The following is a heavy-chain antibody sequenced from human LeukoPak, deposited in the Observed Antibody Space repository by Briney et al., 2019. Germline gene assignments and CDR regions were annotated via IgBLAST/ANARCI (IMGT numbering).Heavy chain of an antibody. Sequence: GGSLRLSCAASGFTFSSYGMHWVRQAPGKGLEWVAVISYDGSNKYYEDSVKGRFTISRDKSKNTLYLQMNSLRAEDTAVYYCAKASGVPWADYGFDIWGQGTMVTVSS. CDR2: ISYDGSNK. D-gene: IGHD3-10*01. V-gene: IGHV3-30*18. CDR3: AKASGVPWADYGFDI. J-gene: IGHJ3*02. CDR1: GFTFSSYG.